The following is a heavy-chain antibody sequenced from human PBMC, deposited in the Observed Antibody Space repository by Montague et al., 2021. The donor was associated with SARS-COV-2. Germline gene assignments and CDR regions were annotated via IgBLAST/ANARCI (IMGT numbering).Heavy chain of an antibody. J-gene: IGHJ4*02. CDR3: ARGPTNNIGMVATRLDY. Sequence: SETLSLTCAVYGGSFSGYYWNWIRQPPGKGLEWIGEINHSGSTNYNPSLKSRVTISVDTSNNQFSLKLTSVTAADTAVYYCARGPTNNIGMVATRLDYWGQRTLVTVSS. D-gene: IGHD5-12*01. CDR1: GGSFSGYY. CDR2: INHSGST. V-gene: IGHV4-34*01.